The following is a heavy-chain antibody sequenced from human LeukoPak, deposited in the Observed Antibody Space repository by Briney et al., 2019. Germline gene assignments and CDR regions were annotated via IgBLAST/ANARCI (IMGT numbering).Heavy chain of an antibody. CDR2: ISSSGSTI. D-gene: IGHD3-9*01. CDR3: ARDLPYYDILTGYQNYYYYGMDV. V-gene: IGHV3-48*03. Sequence: GGSLRLSCAASGFTFSSYEMNWVRQAPGKGLEWVSYISSSGSTIYYADSVKGRFTISRDNAKNSLYLQMNSLRAEDTAVYYCARDLPYYDILTGYQNYYYYGMDVWGQGTTVTVSS. J-gene: IGHJ6*02. CDR1: GFTFSSYE.